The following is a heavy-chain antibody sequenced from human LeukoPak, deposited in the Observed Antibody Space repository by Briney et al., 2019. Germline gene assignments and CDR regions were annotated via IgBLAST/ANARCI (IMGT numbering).Heavy chain of an antibody. CDR1: GFTFSSYA. CDR2: ISGSGGST. Sequence: PGGSLRLSCAASGFTFSSYAMNWVRQAPGKGLEWVSAISGSGGSTYYADSVKGRFTISRDNSKNTLYLQMNSLRAEDTAVYFCARNSEGLSYGQYYFAYWGQGTLVTVSS. D-gene: IGHD5-18*01. CDR3: ARNSEGLSYGQYYFAY. J-gene: IGHJ4*02. V-gene: IGHV3-23*01.